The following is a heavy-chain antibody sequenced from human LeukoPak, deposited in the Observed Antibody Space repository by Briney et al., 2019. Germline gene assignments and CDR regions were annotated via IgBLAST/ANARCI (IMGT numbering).Heavy chain of an antibody. J-gene: IGHJ4*02. CDR1: GFTFSSYW. CDR3: ARGVSTVTTKYYFDH. D-gene: IGHD4-17*01. CDR2: IKQGGSEK. Sequence: GGSLRLSCAASGFTFSSYWMSWVRQAPGKGLEWVAIIKQGGSEKYYVDSVKGRFTISRDNAKNSLYLQMNSLRAEDTAVYYCARGVSTVTTKYYFDHWGQGTLVTVSS. V-gene: IGHV3-7*01.